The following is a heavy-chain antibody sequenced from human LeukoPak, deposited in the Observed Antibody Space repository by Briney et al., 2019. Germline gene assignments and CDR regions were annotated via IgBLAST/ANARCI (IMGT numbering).Heavy chain of an antibody. D-gene: IGHD4-23*01. CDR1: GDSVSSNSAA. CDR2: TYYRSKWYN. Sequence: SQTLSLTCAISGDSVSSNSAAWNWIRQSPSRGLEWLGRTYYRSKWYNDYAVSVKSRITINPDTSKNQFSLQLNSVTPEDTAVYYCARGTGPLRWTQTDYFDYWGQGTLVTVSS. CDR3: ARGTGPLRWTQTDYFDY. V-gene: IGHV6-1*01. J-gene: IGHJ4*02.